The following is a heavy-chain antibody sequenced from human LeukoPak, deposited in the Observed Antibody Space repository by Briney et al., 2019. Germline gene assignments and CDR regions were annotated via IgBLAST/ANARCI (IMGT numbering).Heavy chain of an antibody. Sequence: SETLSLTCAVYGGSFSGYYWSWIRQPPGKGLEWIGEINHSGSTNYNPFLKSRVTISVDTSKNQFSLKLSSVTAADTAVYYCARGRLGVTIFGVVTDNGFDPWGQGTLVTVSS. D-gene: IGHD3-3*01. CDR3: ARGRLGVTIFGVVTDNGFDP. CDR2: INHSGST. V-gene: IGHV4-34*01. J-gene: IGHJ5*02. CDR1: GGSFSGYY.